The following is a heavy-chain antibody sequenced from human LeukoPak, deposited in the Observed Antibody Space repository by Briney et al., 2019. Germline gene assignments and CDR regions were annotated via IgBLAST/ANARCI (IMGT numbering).Heavy chain of an antibody. J-gene: IGHJ6*02. V-gene: IGHV3-64*01. CDR3: ARDLGYSSSWYGGYYYYGMDV. D-gene: IGHD6-13*01. Sequence: GGSLPLSCAASGFTFSSYAMHWVRQAPGKGLEYVSAISSNGGSTYYANSVKGRFTISRDNSKNTLYLQMGSLRAEDMAVYYCARDLGYSSSWYGGYYYYGMDVWGQGTTVTVSS. CDR2: ISSNGGST. CDR1: GFTFSSYA.